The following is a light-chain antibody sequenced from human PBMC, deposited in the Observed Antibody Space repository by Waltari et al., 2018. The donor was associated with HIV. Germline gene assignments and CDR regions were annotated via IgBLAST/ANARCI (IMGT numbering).Light chain of an antibody. CDR3: QQFDHLPYT. V-gene: IGKV1-33*01. J-gene: IGKJ2*01. CDR1: QDISNY. Sequence: DIPLAPSPSSLSASLGDTLTITCQASQDISNYLNWYQHKPGKAPQLLIYDASNLQTGVPSRFSGSGSGTDFTFTITSLQPEDFATYYCQQFDHLPYTFGQGTRLEIK. CDR2: DAS.